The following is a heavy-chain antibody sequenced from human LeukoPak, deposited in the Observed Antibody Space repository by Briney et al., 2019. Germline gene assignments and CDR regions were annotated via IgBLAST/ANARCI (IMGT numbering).Heavy chain of an antibody. CDR2: IYSDGST. CDR1: GFTVSSKY. D-gene: IGHD2-21*01. V-gene: IGHV3-66*01. CDR3: ARVQGTALFRWY. J-gene: IGHJ4*02. Sequence: GGSLRLSCAASGFTVSSKYMTWVRQAPGKGLEWVSVIYSDGSTYYADSVRGRFTISRDNTKTTLYLQMNSLRAEDTAVYYCARVQGTALFRWYWGQGTLVTVSS.